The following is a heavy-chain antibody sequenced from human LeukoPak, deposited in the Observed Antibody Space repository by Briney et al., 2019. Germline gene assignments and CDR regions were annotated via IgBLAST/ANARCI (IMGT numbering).Heavy chain of an antibody. D-gene: IGHD3-22*01. CDR3: AKDRRYDSSGYSPYYFDY. V-gene: IGHV3-23*01. CDR2: ISGSGGST. Sequence: GGSLRLSCAASGFTFSSYAMSWVRQAPGKGLEWVSGISGSGGSTYYADSVKGRFTISRDNSKNTLYLKMNSLRAEDTAVYYCAKDRRYDSSGYSPYYFDYWGQGTLVTVSS. J-gene: IGHJ4*02. CDR1: GFTFSSYA.